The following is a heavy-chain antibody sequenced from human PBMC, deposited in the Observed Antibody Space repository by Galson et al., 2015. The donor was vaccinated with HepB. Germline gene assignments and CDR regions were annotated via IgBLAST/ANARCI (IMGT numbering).Heavy chain of an antibody. D-gene: IGHD2-8*02. CDR1: GSTFSDYA. V-gene: IGHV1-18*01. J-gene: IGHJ1*01. CDR2: ISPYRGDT. CDR3: VRDGGVWLITVYFEQ. Sequence: SVKVSCKASGSTFSDYAISWVRQAPGQGLEWVGWISPYRGDTKYAEKFQGRVTMTMDTSTATAYLELRSLTSDDTAIYYCVRDGGVWLITVYFEQWGQGTLVTVSS.